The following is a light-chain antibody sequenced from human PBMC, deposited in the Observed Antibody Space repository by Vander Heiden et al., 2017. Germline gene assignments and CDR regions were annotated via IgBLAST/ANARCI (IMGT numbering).Light chain of an antibody. J-gene: IGKJ1*01. V-gene: IGKV3-15*01. Sequence: EIVMTQSPATLSVSPGDRATLSCRASQSVSSNLAWYQQKPGQAPRLLIYGASTRATGIPARFSGSGSGTEFTLTISSLQSEVFAVYYGQQYNNWPPGTFGQGTKVEIK. CDR2: GAS. CDR3: QQYNNWPPGT. CDR1: QSVSSN.